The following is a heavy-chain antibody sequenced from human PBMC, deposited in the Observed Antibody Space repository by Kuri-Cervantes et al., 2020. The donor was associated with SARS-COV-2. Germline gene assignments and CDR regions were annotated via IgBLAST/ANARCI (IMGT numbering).Heavy chain of an antibody. J-gene: IGHJ6*03. V-gene: IGHV4-59*01. CDR2: IYYSGST. D-gene: IGHD6-13*01. CDR1: GFTFSSYE. Sequence: GSLRLSCAASGFTFSSYEMNWIRQPPGKGLEWIGYIYYSGSTNYNPSLKSRVTISVDTSKNQFSLKLSSVTAADTAVYYCARAGYSSSWDYYYYYYMDVWGKGTTVTVSS. CDR3: ARAGYSSSWDYYYYYYMDV.